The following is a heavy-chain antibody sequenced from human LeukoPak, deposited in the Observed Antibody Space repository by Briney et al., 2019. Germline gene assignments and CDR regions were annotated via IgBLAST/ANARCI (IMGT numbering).Heavy chain of an antibody. J-gene: IGHJ4*02. CDR2: IWYDGSNQ. CDR1: GFTLSSYG. CDR3: ARDRTGTAMVAAY. Sequence: PGRSLRLSCAASGFTLSSYGMHWVRQAPGKGLEWVAVIWYDGSNQYYADSVKGRFTISRDNSKNTLYLQMNSLRAEDTAVYYCARDRTGTAMVAAYWGQGTLVTVSS. D-gene: IGHD5-18*01. V-gene: IGHV3-33*01.